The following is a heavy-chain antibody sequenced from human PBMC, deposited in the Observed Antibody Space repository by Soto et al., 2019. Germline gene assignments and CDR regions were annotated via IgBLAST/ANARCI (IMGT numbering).Heavy chain of an antibody. D-gene: IGHD3-10*01. CDR2: IYYSGST. CDR1: GDSVSRYY. CDR3: ARQWFGISYNWFDP. V-gene: IGHV4-59*08. J-gene: IGHJ5*02. Sequence: TYTVFGDSVSRYYCRWIRQPPGKGLEWIGYIYYSGSTNYNPSLKSRVTISVDTSKNQFSLKLSSVTAADTAVYYCARQWFGISYNWFDPWGQGTLVTVSS.